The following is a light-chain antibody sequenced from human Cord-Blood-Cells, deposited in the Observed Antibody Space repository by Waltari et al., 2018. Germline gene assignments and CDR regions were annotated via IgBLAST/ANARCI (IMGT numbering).Light chain of an antibody. CDR2: EDN. CDR1: SGSIASTY. J-gene: IGLJ3*02. CDR3: QSYDSSNWV. Sequence: NFMLTQPHSVSESPGKTVTISCTRSSGSIASTYVQSYQQLPGSSPTTVIYEDNQRPSGGPDRFSGSIDSSSNSASLTISGLKTEDEADYYCQSYDSSNWVFGGGTKLTVL. V-gene: IGLV6-57*01.